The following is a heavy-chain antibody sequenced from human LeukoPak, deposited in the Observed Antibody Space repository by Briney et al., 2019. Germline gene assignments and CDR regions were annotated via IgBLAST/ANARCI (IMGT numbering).Heavy chain of an antibody. D-gene: IGHD6-13*01. V-gene: IGHV3-7*01. J-gene: IGHJ4*02. CDR2: IKKDGSEK. CDR1: GFTFSGYW. CDR3: ARGRVGFGYSSSWLYYFDY. Sequence: GGSLRLSCAASGFTFSGYWMSWVRQAPGKGLEWVANIKKDGSEKYYVDSVKGRFTISRDNAKNSLYLQMNSLRAEDTAVYYCARGRVGFGYSSSWLYYFDYWGQGTLVTVSS.